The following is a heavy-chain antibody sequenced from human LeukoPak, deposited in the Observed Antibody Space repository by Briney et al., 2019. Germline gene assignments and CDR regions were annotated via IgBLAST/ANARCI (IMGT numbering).Heavy chain of an antibody. V-gene: IGHV3-21*01. CDR2: FSSTSYYI. CDR3: ARGWTLKTPLGRVAGTSSRRGRYFDY. CDR1: GFTFSSYS. D-gene: IGHD6-19*01. J-gene: IGHJ4*01. Sequence: AGGSLRLSCAASGFTFSSYSMNWVRQAPGKGLEWVSSFSSTSYYIYYADSVKGRFTISRDNAKNSLYLQMNSLRAEDTAMYYCARGWTLKTPLGRVAGTSSRRGRYFDYWGQGNLVTVSS.